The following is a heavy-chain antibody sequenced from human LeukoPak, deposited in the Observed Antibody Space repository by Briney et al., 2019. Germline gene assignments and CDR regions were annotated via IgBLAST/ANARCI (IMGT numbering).Heavy chain of an antibody. J-gene: IGHJ3*02. CDR2: INPGGGNT. Sequence: ASVKVSCKASGYTFTNYYMHWVRQAPGQGLEWMGLINPGGGNTNYAQNFQGRVTMTRDTSTSTVYMELSSLRPEDTAIYYCARIRGGCNDAYDIWGQGTVVTVPS. CDR1: GYTFTNYY. D-gene: IGHD5-24*01. CDR3: ARIRGGCNDAYDI. V-gene: IGHV1-46*01.